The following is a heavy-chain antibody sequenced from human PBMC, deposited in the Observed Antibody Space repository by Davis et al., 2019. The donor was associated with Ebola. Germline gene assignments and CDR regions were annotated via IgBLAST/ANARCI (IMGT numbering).Heavy chain of an antibody. Sequence: GGSLRLSCAASGFIFSSYAMSWVRQAPGKGLAWVSSITGSGGSTYYADSVKGRFTISRDNSKNTLYLQMNSLRAEDTAVYYCAKDHLISGWYVRYYYGMDVWGKGTTVTVSS. D-gene: IGHD6-19*01. CDR1: GFIFSSYA. CDR2: ITGSGGST. CDR3: AKDHLISGWYVRYYYGMDV. J-gene: IGHJ6*04. V-gene: IGHV3-23*01.